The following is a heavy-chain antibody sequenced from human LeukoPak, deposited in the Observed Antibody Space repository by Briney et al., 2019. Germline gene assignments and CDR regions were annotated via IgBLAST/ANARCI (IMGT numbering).Heavy chain of an antibody. CDR2: IYHSGST. D-gene: IGHD3-10*01. V-gene: IGHV4-4*02. CDR3: AREPPMVRGVGGMDV. CDR1: GGSISSSNW. Sequence: SETLSLTCAVSGGSISSSNWWSWVRQPPGKGLEWIGEIYHSGSTNYNPSLKSRVTISVDKSKNQFSLKLSSVTAADTAVYYCAREPPMVRGVGGMDVWGQGTTVTVSS. J-gene: IGHJ6*02.